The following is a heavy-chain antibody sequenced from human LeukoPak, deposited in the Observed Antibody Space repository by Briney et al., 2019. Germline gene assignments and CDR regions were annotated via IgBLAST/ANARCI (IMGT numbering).Heavy chain of an antibody. CDR3: ARSGSSPFDY. CDR2: IYYSGST. V-gene: IGHV4-39*01. Sequence: PSETLSLTCTVSGGSISSSSYYWGWIRQPPGKGLEWIGSIYYSGSTYYNPSLKGRVTISVDTSKNQFSLKLSSVTAADTAVYYCARSGSSPFDYWGQGTLVTVSS. CDR1: GGSISSSSYY. D-gene: IGHD6-13*01. J-gene: IGHJ4*02.